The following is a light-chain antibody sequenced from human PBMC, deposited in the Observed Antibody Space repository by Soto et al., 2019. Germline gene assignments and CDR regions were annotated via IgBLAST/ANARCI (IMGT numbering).Light chain of an antibody. J-gene: IGLJ3*02. CDR2: EVG. CDR3: TSYTTSSTWV. CDR1: SSDVGGYNY. Sequence: QSALTQPASVSGSPGQSITISCTGTSSDVGGYNYVSWYQQHPGKAPKLMVYEVGYRPSGVSNRFSGSKSGNTASLTISGLQAEDEADYYCTSYTTSSTWVFGGGTKVTVL. V-gene: IGLV2-14*01.